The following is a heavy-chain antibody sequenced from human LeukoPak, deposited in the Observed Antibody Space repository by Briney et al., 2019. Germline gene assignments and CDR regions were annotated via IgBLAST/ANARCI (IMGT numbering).Heavy chain of an antibody. CDR2: IYYSGST. CDR1: GGSISSSSYY. D-gene: IGHD6-19*01. CDR3: ARGYGSGWYDPAQNWFDP. V-gene: IGHV4-39*07. Sequence: PSETLSLTCTVSGGSISSSSYYWGWIRQPPGKGLEWIGSIYYSGSTYYNPSLKSRVTISVDTSKNQFSLKLSSVTAADTAVYYCARGYGSGWYDPAQNWFDPWGQGTLVTVSS. J-gene: IGHJ5*02.